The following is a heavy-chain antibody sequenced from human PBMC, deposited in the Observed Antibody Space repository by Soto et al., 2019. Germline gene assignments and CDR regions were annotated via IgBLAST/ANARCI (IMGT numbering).Heavy chain of an antibody. J-gene: IGHJ4*02. D-gene: IGHD2-2*01. V-gene: IGHV2-26*01. Sequence: SGPTLVNPTETLTLTCTVSGFSLSNARMGVSWIRQPPGKALEWLAHIFSNDEKSYSTSLKSRLTISKDTSKSQVVLTMTNMDPVDTATYYCARGYGYCSSTSCPFDYWGQGTLVTVSS. CDR2: IFSNDEK. CDR3: ARGYGYCSSTSCPFDY. CDR1: GFSLSNARMG.